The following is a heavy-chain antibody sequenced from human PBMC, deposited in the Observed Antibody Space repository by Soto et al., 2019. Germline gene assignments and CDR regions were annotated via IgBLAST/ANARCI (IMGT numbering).Heavy chain of an antibody. CDR1: GYTFTSYD. CDR2: ISAYNGNT. CDR3: ASSSWLKEFDY. D-gene: IGHD6-13*01. Sequence: GASVKVSCKASGYTFTSYDISWVRQAPGQGLEWMGWISAYNGNTNYAQKLQGRVTMTTDTSTSTAYMELRSLRSDDTAVYYCASSSWLKEFDYWGQGTLVTVSS. V-gene: IGHV1-18*01. J-gene: IGHJ4*02.